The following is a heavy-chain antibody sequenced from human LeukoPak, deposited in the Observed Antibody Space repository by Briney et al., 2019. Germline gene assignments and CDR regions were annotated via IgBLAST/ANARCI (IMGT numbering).Heavy chain of an antibody. J-gene: IGHJ4*02. Sequence: PGGSLRLSCASSGFTFSQFAMHGVGQAPGKGLEWVAFISYDGNNKYYADSVKGRFTISRDSSKNTLYLQVNSLRAEDTTVSYCEREEPGMAAAGMDYWGQGTLVTVSS. CDR1: GFTFSQFA. CDR2: ISYDGNNK. CDR3: EREEPGMAAAGMDY. V-gene: IGHV3-30-3*01. D-gene: IGHD6-13*01.